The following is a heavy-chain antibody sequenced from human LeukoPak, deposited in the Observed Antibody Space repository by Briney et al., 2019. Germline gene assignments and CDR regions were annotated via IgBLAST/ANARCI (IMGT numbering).Heavy chain of an antibody. CDR2: ISYDGSNK. CDR3: AREGKYQLLSFMGY. V-gene: IGHV3-30*04. D-gene: IGHD2-2*01. CDR1: GFTFSSYA. Sequence: PGRSLRLSCAASGFTFSSYAMHWVRQAPGKGLEWVAVISYDGSNKYYADSVKGRFTISRDNSKNTLYLQMNSLRAEDTAVYYCAREGKYQLLSFMGYWGQGTLVTVSS. J-gene: IGHJ4*02.